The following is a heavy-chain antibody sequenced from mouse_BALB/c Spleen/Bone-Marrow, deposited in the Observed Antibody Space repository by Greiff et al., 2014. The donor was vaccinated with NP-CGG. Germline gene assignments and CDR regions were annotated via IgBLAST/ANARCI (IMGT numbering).Heavy chain of an antibody. CDR2: IDPANGNT. D-gene: IGHD2-4*01. CDR1: GFNIKDTY. J-gene: IGHJ2*01. V-gene: IGHV14-3*02. Sequence: VHVKQSGAELVKPGASVKLSCTASGFNIKDTYMHWVKQRPEQGLEWIGRIDPANGNTKYDPKFQGKATLTADTSSNTAYLQLSSLTSEDTAVYYCARFPYDYGGGDYWGQGTTLTVSS. CDR3: ARFPYDYGGGDY.